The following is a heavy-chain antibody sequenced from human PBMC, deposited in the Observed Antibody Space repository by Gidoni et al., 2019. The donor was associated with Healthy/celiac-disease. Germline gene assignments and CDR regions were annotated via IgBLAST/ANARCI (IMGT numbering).Heavy chain of an antibody. D-gene: IGHD6-6*01. CDR1: GYTFTSYA. CDR3: ARAGGAARIPVDY. J-gene: IGHJ4*02. Sequence: QVQLVQSGAEVKKPGASVKVSCKASGYTFTSYAMHWVRQAPGQRLEWMGWINAGNGNTKYSQKFQGRVTITRDTSASTAYMELSSLRSEDTAVYYCARAGGAARIPVDYWGQGTLVTVSS. CDR2: INAGNGNT. V-gene: IGHV1-3*01.